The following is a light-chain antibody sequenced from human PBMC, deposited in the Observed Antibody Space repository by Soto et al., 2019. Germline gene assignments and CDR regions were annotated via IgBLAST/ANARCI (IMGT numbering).Light chain of an antibody. CDR3: QQHNNWPLT. Sequence: DIQMTQSPSSLSASVGDRVAITCRASQSISNYLNWYQQKPGKAPKLLIYAASSLQSGVPSRFSGSGSGTDFTLTVSSLQSEDFAIYYCQQHNNWPLTFGGGTKVDIK. J-gene: IGKJ4*01. CDR1: QSISNY. CDR2: AAS. V-gene: IGKV1-39*01.